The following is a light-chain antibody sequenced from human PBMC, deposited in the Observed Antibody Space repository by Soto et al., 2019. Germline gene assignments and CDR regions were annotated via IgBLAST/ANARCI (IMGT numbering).Light chain of an antibody. CDR3: QTWGTGIVV. V-gene: IGLV4-69*01. CDR1: SGHSRYA. CDR2: LNSDGSH. J-gene: IGLJ2*01. Sequence: QLVLTQSPSASASLGASVKLTCTLSSGHSRYAIAWHQQQPEKGPRYLMKLNSDGSHNKGDGIPDRFSGSSSGAERYLTIPSLQSEDEADYYCQTWGTGIVVFGGGTKVTVL.